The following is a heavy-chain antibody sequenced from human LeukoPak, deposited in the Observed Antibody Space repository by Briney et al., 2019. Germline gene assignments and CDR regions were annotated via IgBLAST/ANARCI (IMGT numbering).Heavy chain of an antibody. CDR3: AKSSLVVPYGY. V-gene: IGHV3-23*01. Sequence: GGSLRLSRAASGFTFNNYAMSWVRQAPGKGLEWVSTITGSGGRTYYADSVKGRFTISRDNSKNTLYLQMDSLRADDTAVYYCAKSSLVVPYGYWGQGTLVTVSS. CDR1: GFTFNNYA. D-gene: IGHD3-10*01. CDR2: ITGSGGRT. J-gene: IGHJ4*02.